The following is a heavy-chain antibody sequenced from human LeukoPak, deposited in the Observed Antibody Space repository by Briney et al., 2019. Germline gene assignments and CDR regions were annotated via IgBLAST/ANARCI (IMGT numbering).Heavy chain of an antibody. CDR1: GGSISSYY. CDR2: IYYSGST. Sequence: SETLSLTCTVSGGSISSYYWSWIRQPPGKGLEWIGYIYYSGSTNCNPSLKSRVTISVDTSKNQFSLKLSSVTAADTAVYYCARSAYSSGWHDYWGQGTLVTVSS. CDR3: ARSAYSSGWHDY. D-gene: IGHD6-19*01. V-gene: IGHV4-59*08. J-gene: IGHJ4*02.